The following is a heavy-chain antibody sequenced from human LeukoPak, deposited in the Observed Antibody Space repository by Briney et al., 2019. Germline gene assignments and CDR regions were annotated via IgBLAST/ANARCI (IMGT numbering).Heavy chain of an antibody. V-gene: IGHV3-15*01. CDR1: GFTFNTAW. CDR2: IKSKADGETT. CDR3: ITDIPPPRGYDYPFDY. J-gene: IGHJ4*02. D-gene: IGHD5-12*01. Sequence: GGSLRLSCEASGFTFNTAWVSWVRQAPGKGLECVGRIKSKADGETTEYAAPVKGRFTISRDDSKNTLYLQMNSLKSEDTAVYFCITDIPPPRGYDYPFDYWGQGTLVTVSS.